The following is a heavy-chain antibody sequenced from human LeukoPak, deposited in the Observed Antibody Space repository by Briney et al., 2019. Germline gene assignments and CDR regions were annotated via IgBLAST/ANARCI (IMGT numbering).Heavy chain of an antibody. J-gene: IGHJ4*02. CDR3: ATYRQVLLPFES. CDR1: GFTFTSYS. V-gene: IGHV3-23*01. Sequence: GGSLRLSCAASGFTFTSYSMNWVRQAPGKGLEWVSSIFPSGGEIHYADSVRGRFTISRDNSKSTLSLQMNSLRAEDTAIYYCATYRQVLLPFESWGQGTLVTVSS. CDR2: IFPSGGEI. D-gene: IGHD2/OR15-2a*01.